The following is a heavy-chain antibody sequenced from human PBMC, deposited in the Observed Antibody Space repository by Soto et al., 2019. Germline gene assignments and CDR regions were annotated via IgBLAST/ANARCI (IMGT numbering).Heavy chain of an antibody. CDR3: AKGDVVATIWLDY. CDR1: GFTFSNYV. CDR2: IGGSGVTT. D-gene: IGHD5-12*01. Sequence: EVQLLESGGGLVQPGGSLRLSCAASGFTFSNYVMSWVRQAPGKGLEWVSGIGGSGVTTYFADSVKGRFTISRDNSNNTLYMLMNRLRAEDTAIYYCAKGDVVATIWLDYWGQGTQVTVSS. J-gene: IGHJ4*02. V-gene: IGHV3-23*01.